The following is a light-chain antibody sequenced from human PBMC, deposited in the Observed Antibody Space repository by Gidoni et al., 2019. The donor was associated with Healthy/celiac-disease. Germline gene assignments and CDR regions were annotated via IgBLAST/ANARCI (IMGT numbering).Light chain of an antibody. CDR1: KLGDKY. CDR3: QAWDSSTHV. CDR2: QDS. V-gene: IGLV3-1*01. Sequence: SYELTQPPSVSVSPGQTASITCSGDKLGDKYACWYQQKPGQSPVLVIYQDSTRPSGIPERFSGSNSGNTATLTISGIQAMDEADYYCQAWDSSTHVFGTGTKVTVL. J-gene: IGLJ1*01.